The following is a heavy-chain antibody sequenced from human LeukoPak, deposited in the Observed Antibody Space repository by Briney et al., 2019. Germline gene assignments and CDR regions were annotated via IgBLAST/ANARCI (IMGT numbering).Heavy chain of an antibody. D-gene: IGHD5-12*01. J-gene: IGHJ1*01. CDR2: IYYSGST. CDR3: ASSGGHDSAIYFPY. CDR1: GGSISSYY. V-gene: IGHV4-59*01. Sequence: SETLSLTCTVSGGSISSYYWSWIRQPPGKGLEWIGYIYYSGSTNYNPSLKSRVTISVDTSKNQFSLKLSSVTAADTAVYYCASSGGHDSAIYFPYWGQGSLVTVSS.